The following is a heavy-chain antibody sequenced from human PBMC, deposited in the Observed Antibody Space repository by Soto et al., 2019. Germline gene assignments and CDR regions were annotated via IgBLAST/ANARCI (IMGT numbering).Heavy chain of an antibody. CDR1: GYTFTRNG. D-gene: IGHD3-22*01. J-gene: IGHJ6*02. V-gene: IGHV1-18*01. CDR2: ISPKSGSI. Sequence: ASVKVSCKTSGYTFTRNGISWVRQAPGQGLEWMGWISPKSGSIKYAQKFQGRVIMTTDTSTSTAYMEVSSLRSDDTAVYYCVKDRDSNSWPSRDVWGPGTTVTV. CDR3: VKDRDSNSWPSRDV.